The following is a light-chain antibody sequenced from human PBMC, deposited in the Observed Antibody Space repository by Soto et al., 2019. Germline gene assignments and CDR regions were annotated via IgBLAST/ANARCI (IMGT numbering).Light chain of an antibody. V-gene: IGLV2-23*02. Sequence: QSALTQPASVSGSPGQSITISCTGSDRDVGSYDLVSWYQQHPGRAPKLMIYGVTDRPSGISNRFSGSKSGNTASLTISGLQAEDEADYYCCSYAGSHTLTFGGGTKLTVL. CDR1: DRDVGSYDL. CDR2: GVT. CDR3: CSYAGSHTLT. J-gene: IGLJ2*01.